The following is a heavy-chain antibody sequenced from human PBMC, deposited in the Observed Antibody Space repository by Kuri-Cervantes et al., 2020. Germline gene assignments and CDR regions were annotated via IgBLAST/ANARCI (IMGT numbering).Heavy chain of an antibody. V-gene: IGHV3-53*01. CDR2: IYSGGDT. D-gene: IGHD3-10*01. Sequence: GESLKISCAASGFTFSSYSMNWVRQAPGKGLEWVSVIYSGGDTYYADSVKGRFTIFRDNSKNTLFLQMNSLRAEDTAVYYCARYMVRGIYFGMDVWGQGTTVTVSS. CDR3: ARYMVRGIYFGMDV. CDR1: GFTFSSYS. J-gene: IGHJ6*02.